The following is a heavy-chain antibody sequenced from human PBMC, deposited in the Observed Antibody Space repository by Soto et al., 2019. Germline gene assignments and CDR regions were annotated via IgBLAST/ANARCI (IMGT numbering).Heavy chain of an antibody. CDR2: IYYSGST. Sequence: SETLSLTCTVSGGSISSGGYYWSWIRQHPGKGLEWIGYIYYSGSTYYNPSLKSRVTISVDTSKNQFSLKLSSVTAADTAVYYCARELVTEKYYFEYWGQGTPVTVS. CDR1: GGSISSGGYY. D-gene: IGHD3-16*02. J-gene: IGHJ4*02. CDR3: ARELVTEKYYFEY. V-gene: IGHV4-31*03.